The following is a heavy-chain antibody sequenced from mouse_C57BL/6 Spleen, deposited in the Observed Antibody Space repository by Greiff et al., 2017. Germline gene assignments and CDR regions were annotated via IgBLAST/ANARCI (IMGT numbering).Heavy chain of an antibody. CDR3: ARYYGSRGYYAMDY. D-gene: IGHD1-1*01. Sequence: QVQLQHPGAELVKPGASVKMSCKASGYTFTSYWITWVKQRPGQGLEWIGDIYPGSGSTNYNETFQSKATLTVDTSASTAYMQLSSLTSEDSAVYYCARYYGSRGYYAMDYWGQGTSVTVSS. CDR2: IYPGSGST. V-gene: IGHV1-55*01. J-gene: IGHJ4*01. CDR1: GYTFTSYW.